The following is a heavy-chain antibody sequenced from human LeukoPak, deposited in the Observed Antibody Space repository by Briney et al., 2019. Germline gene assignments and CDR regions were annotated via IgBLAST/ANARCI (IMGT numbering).Heavy chain of an antibody. V-gene: IGHV3-48*03. CDR3: ATSRGSWPDYFDY. CDR1: GFTFSSYE. Sequence: GESLRPSCAASGFTFSSYEMNWVRQAPGKGLDWVSYISTSGSTIYYADSVKGRFTISRDNAKNSLYLQMNSLRAEDTAVYYCATSRGSWPDYFDYWGQGTLVTVSS. J-gene: IGHJ4*02. D-gene: IGHD6-13*01. CDR2: ISTSGSTI.